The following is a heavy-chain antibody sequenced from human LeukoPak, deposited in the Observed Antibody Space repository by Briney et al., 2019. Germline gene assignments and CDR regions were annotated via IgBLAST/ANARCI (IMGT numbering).Heavy chain of an antibody. J-gene: IGHJ4*02. D-gene: IGHD3-10*01. Sequence: PSETLSLTCTVSGGSISSSSYYWGWLRQPPGTGLEWIGSIYYSGSTHYNPSLESRVTISKDTSKNQFSLKLSSVTAADTAMYYCARVMVRGATFDYWGQGTLVTVSS. CDR3: ARVMVRGATFDY. CDR2: IYYSGST. V-gene: IGHV4-39*07. CDR1: GGSISSSSYY.